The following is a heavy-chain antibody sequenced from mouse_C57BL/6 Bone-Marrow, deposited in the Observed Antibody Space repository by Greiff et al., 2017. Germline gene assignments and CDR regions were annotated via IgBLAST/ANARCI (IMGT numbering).Heavy chain of an antibody. CDR1: GFTFSDYG. Sequence: EVHLVESGGGLVKPGGSLKLSCAASGFTFSDYGMHWVRQAPEKGLEWVAYISSGSSTIYYADTVKGRFTISRDNAKNTLFLQMTSLRSEDTAMYYCATYYYGSHDYWGQGTTLTVSS. D-gene: IGHD1-1*01. J-gene: IGHJ2*01. CDR2: ISSGSSTI. CDR3: ATYYYGSHDY. V-gene: IGHV5-17*01.